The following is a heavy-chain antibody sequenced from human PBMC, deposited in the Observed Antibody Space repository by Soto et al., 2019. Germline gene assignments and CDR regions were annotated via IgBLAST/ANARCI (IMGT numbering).Heavy chain of an antibody. CDR2: ISAYNGNT. Sequence: ASVKVSCKASGYTFTNYGITWVRQAPGQGLEWMGWISAYNGNTHYTQRLQGRVTMTTDTSTSTAYMELRGLRSDDTAVYYCARGRQLVGYFYYYLDVRGKGTTVTRSS. V-gene: IGHV1-18*01. D-gene: IGHD6-6*01. CDR1: GYTFTNYG. J-gene: IGHJ6*03. CDR3: ARGRQLVGYFYYYLDV.